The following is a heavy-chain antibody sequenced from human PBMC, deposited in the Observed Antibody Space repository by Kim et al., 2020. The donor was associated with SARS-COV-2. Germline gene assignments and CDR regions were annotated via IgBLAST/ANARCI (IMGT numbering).Heavy chain of an antibody. Sequence: SVKVSCKASGGTFSSYAISWVRQAPGQGLEWMGRIIPILGIANYAQKFQGRVTITADKSTSTAYMELSSLRSEDTAVYYCARDPGSGWYGGDYWGQGTLVTVSS. J-gene: IGHJ4*02. CDR1: GGTFSSYA. CDR2: IIPILGIA. V-gene: IGHV1-69*04. CDR3: ARDPGSGWYGGDY. D-gene: IGHD6-19*01.